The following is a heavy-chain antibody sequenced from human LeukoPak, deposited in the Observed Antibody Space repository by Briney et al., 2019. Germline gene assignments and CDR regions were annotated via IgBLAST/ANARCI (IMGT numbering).Heavy chain of an antibody. CDR1: GGSISDYY. D-gene: IGHD6-19*01. CDR2: IDDVGIT. CDR3: ARMSGIALAYNHLYFDY. Sequence: PSETLSLTCTVSGGSISDYYWSWIRQPPGKGLEWIGYIDDVGITNYNPSLKSRVIMSVDTSRNQFSLELTSVTAADTAVYFCARMSGIALAYNHLYFDYWGRGTLVTVSS. J-gene: IGHJ4*02. V-gene: IGHV4-59*12.